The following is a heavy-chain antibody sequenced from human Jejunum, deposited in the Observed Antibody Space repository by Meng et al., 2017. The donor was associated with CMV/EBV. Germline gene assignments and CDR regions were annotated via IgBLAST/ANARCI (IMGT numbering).Heavy chain of an antibody. J-gene: IGHJ5*02. Sequence: ASGFSFSNYIMNWVRRAPGKGLEWVSSISSSSSYIYYADSVKGRFTISRDNAKNSLYLQMDSLRVEDTAVYYCAREWSVGAYSWFDPWGQGTLVTVSS. CDR3: AREWSVGAYSWFDP. CDR1: GFSFSNYI. D-gene: IGHD1-26*01. V-gene: IGHV3-21*01. CDR2: ISSSSSYI.